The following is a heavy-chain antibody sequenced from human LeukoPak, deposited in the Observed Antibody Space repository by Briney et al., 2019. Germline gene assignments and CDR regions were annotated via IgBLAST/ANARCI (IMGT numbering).Heavy chain of an antibody. J-gene: IGHJ5*01. CDR2: VSGSGSST. CDR1: GFTFSSYA. Sequence: GGSLRLSCAASGFTFSSYAMSWVRQAPRKGLEWVSVVSGSGSSTDYADSVKGRFTISRDNAKNSLYLQMNSLRVEDSAVYYCAKEGRGWFDSWGQGTLVTVSS. V-gene: IGHV3-23*01. CDR3: AKEGRGWFDS.